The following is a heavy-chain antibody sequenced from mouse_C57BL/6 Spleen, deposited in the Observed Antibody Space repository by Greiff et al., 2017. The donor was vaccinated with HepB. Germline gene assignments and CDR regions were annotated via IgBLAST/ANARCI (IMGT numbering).Heavy chain of an antibody. CDR2: IYPRSGNT. CDR1: GYTFTSYG. J-gene: IGHJ2*01. CDR3: ARGKAYDGYYDFDY. Sequence: VQLQESGAELARPGASVKLSCKASGYTFTSYGISWVKQRTGQGLEWIGEIYPRSGNTYYNEKFKGKATLTADKSSSTAYMELRSLTSEDSAVYFCARGKAYDGYYDFDYWGQGTTLTVSS. V-gene: IGHV1-81*01. D-gene: IGHD2-3*01.